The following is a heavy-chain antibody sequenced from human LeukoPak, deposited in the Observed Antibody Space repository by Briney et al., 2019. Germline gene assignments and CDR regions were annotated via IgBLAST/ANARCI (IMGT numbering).Heavy chain of an antibody. CDR3: AKALYYFDY. V-gene: IGHV3-20*04. Sequence: GGSLRLSCAASGFTFDDYGMSWVRQAPGKGLEWVSGINWNGGSTGYADSVKGRFTISRDNSKNTLYLQMNSLRAEDTAVYYCAKALYYFDYWGQGTLVTVSS. J-gene: IGHJ4*02. CDR2: INWNGGST. CDR1: GFTFDDYG.